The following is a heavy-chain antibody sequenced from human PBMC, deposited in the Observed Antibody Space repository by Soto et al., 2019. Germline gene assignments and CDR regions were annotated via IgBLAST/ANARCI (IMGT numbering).Heavy chain of an antibody. D-gene: IGHD3-3*01. CDR2: IYYSGST. CDR1: GGSISSGDYY. Sequence: SETLSLTCTVSGGSISSGDYYWSWIHQPPGKGLEWIGYIYYSGSTYYNPSLKSRVTISVDTSKNQFSLKLSSVTAADTAVYYCARTYYDFWSGYYPNWFDPWGQGTLVTVSS. CDR3: ARTYYDFWSGYYPNWFDP. V-gene: IGHV4-30-4*01. J-gene: IGHJ5*02.